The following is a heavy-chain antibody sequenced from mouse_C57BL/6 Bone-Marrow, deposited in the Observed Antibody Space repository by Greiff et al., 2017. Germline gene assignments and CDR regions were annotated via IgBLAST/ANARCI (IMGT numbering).Heavy chain of an antibody. CDR3: SSFDGNYFDF. J-gene: IGHJ2*01. V-gene: IGHV14-4*01. CDR1: GFNIKDDY. D-gene: IGHD2-3*01. Sequence: EVKLMESGAELVRPGASVKLSCTASGFNIKDDYIHWVKQRPEQGLEWIGWIDPEIGDTAYASKFQGKATITSDTSSNTAYLQLSSLTSEDTAVYYCSSFDGNYFDFWGQGTPLTVAS. CDR2: IDPEIGDT.